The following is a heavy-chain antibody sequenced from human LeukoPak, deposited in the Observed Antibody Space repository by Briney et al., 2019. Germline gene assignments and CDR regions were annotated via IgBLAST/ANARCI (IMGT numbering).Heavy chain of an antibody. V-gene: IGHV3-66*01. CDR3: AKSWYDSSGYYYVYYFDY. CDR2: IYSGGST. D-gene: IGHD3-22*01. J-gene: IGHJ4*02. Sequence: PGGSLRLSCAASGFTVSSNYMSWVRQAPGKGLEWVSVIYSGGSTYYADSVKGRFTISRDNSKNTLYLQMNSLRAEDTAVYYCAKSWYDSSGYYYVYYFDYWGQGTLVTVSS. CDR1: GFTVSSNY.